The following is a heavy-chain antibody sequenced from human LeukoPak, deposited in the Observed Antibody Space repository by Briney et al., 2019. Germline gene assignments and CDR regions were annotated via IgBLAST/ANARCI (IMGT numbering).Heavy chain of an antibody. Sequence: SETLSLTCTVSGGSISSSSYYWGWIRQPPGKGLEWIGSIYYSGSTYYNPSLKSRVTISVDTSKNQFSLRLSSVTAADTAVYYCARHQEAMVRGVLYYMDVWGKGTTVTISS. CDR1: GGSISSSSYY. D-gene: IGHD3-10*01. V-gene: IGHV4-39*01. CDR3: ARHQEAMVRGVLYYMDV. J-gene: IGHJ6*03. CDR2: IYYSGST.